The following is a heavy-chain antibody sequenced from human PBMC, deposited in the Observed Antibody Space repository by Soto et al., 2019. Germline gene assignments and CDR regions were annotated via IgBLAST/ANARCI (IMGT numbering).Heavy chain of an antibody. J-gene: IGHJ4*02. CDR1: GFTFSTYA. Sequence: PGGSLRLSCAASGFTFSTYAMNWVRQAPGKGLEWVAAISYDASNKYYAGSVKGRFTISRDNYKNTLYLQMNSLRTKDTAMYYCARWVYAFDYWGQGTLVTVSS. CDR2: ISYDASNK. CDR3: ARWVYAFDY. V-gene: IGHV3-30-3*01. D-gene: IGHD6-13*01.